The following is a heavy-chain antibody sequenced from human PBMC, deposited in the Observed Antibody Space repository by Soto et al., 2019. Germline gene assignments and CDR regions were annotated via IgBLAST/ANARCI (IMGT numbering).Heavy chain of an antibody. CDR3: ARDPHGDYEYWFDP. CDR2: IKQDGSEK. V-gene: IGHV3-7*01. J-gene: IGHJ5*02. D-gene: IGHD4-17*01. Sequence: GGSLRLSCAASGFTFISYWMSWVRQATGKGLEWVANIKQDGSEKYYVDSVKGRFTISRDNAKNSLYLQMNSLRAEDTAVYYCARDPHGDYEYWFDPWGQGTLVTVSS. CDR1: GFTFISYW.